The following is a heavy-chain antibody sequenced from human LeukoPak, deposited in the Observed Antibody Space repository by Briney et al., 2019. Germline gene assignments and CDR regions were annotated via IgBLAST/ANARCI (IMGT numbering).Heavy chain of an antibody. J-gene: IGHJ4*02. CDR1: GFTFSSYS. Sequence: GGSLRLSCAASGFTFSSYSMNWVRQAPGKGLKWVSSISSSSYIYYADSVKGRFTISRDNSKNTLYLQMNSLRAEDTAVYYCAPGSGYDPGDEGFDYWGQGTLVTVSS. D-gene: IGHD5-12*01. CDR2: ISSSSYI. V-gene: IGHV3-21*01. CDR3: APGSGYDPGDEGFDY.